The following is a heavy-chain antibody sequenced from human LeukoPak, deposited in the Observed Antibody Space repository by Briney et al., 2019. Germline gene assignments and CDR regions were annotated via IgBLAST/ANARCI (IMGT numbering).Heavy chain of an antibody. CDR2: IYYSGST. CDR1: GGSKSSYY. Sequence: PSETLTLTCTVSGGSKSSYYWSWIRQPPGKGLEWIGYIYYSGSTNYNPSLKSRVTISVDTSKNQFSLKLSSVTAADTAVYYCARASGEVYGMDVWGQGTTVTVSS. V-gene: IGHV4-59*01. D-gene: IGHD3-10*01. CDR3: ARASGEVYGMDV. J-gene: IGHJ6*02.